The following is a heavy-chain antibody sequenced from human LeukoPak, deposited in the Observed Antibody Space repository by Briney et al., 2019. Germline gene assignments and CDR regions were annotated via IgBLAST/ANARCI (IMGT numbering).Heavy chain of an antibody. V-gene: IGHV3-21*03. Sequence: GGSLRLSCAASGFTFSSYSMNWVRQAPGKGLEWVSSISSSGSHIYYADSVKGRITISRDNAKNSVYLQMNSLKTEDTAVYYCTRERGGSSGWYEGYYFDYWGQGTLVTVSS. CDR3: TRERGGSSGWYEGYYFDY. CDR2: ISSSGSHI. CDR1: GFTFSSYS. J-gene: IGHJ4*02. D-gene: IGHD6-19*01.